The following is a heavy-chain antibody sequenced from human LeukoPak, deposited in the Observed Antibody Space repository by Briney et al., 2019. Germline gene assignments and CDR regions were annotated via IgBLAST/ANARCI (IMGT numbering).Heavy chain of an antibody. CDR1: GYTFTSYY. V-gene: IGHV1-46*01. D-gene: IGHD2-21*01. CDR3: ARERGLYCGGDCRHDNWFDP. Sequence: ASVKVSCKASGYTFTSYYMHWVRQAPGQGLEWMGIINPSGGSTSYAQKFQGRVTMTRDTSTSTVYMELSSLRSEDTAVYYCARERGLYCGGDCRHDNWFDPRGQGTLVTVSS. CDR2: INPSGGST. J-gene: IGHJ5*02.